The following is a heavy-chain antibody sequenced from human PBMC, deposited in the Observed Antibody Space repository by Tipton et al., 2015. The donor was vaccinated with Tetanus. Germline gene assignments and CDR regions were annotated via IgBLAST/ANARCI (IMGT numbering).Heavy chain of an antibody. V-gene: IGHV3-23*01. D-gene: IGHD6-25*01. J-gene: IGHJ4*02. CDR1: GFLISSYA. CDR3: VREGLVFGPAKLSYFDY. Sequence: SLRLSCAGSGFLISSYAMNWVRQVPGEGLEWVSGVSASGNTNYADSVDGRFTISRDNAKNTMYLQMNSLRTEDTSVYYCVREGLVFGPAKLSYFDYWGRGTLLTVSS. CDR2: VSASGNT.